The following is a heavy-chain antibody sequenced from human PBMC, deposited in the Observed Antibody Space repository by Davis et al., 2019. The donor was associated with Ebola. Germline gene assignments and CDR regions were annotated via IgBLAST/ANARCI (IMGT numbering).Heavy chain of an antibody. J-gene: IGHJ5*02. CDR3: ARSRGAVAGNWFDP. Sequence: MPSETLSLTCTVSGGSISSYYWSWIRQPPGKGLEWIGYIYYSGSTTYNPSLKNQVTISVDTSKNQFSLKLSSVTAADTAVYYCARSRGAVAGNWFDPWGQGTLVTVSS. D-gene: IGHD6-19*01. V-gene: IGHV4-59*01. CDR2: IYYSGST. CDR1: GGSISSYY.